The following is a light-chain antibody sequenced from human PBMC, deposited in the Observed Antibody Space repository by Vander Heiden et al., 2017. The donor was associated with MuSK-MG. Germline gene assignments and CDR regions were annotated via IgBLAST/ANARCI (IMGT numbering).Light chain of an antibody. CDR1: HIGSKN. CDR3: QWWDSSTYV. Sequence: SYQLSQPLPVSFALARTARMTCGGTHIGSKNVHGDQQKPGQAPVLFIYRDSNRPSGIPERFSGSNSGNTATLTISRAQAGDEADYYCQWWDSSTYVFGTGTKFTVL. CDR2: RDS. J-gene: IGLJ1*01. V-gene: IGLV3-9*01.